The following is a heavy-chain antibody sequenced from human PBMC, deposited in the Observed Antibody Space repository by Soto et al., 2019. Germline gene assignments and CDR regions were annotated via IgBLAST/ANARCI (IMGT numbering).Heavy chain of an antibody. D-gene: IGHD3-22*01. CDR3: ARANDYYDSSGYLNFDY. J-gene: IGHJ4*02. Sequence: TLSLTCTVSGGSISSGDYYWSWIRQPPGKGLEWIGYIYYSGSTYYNPSLKSRVTISVDTSKNQFSLKLSSVTAADTAVYYCARANDYYDSSGYLNFDYWGQGTLVTVSS. V-gene: IGHV4-30-4*01. CDR2: IYYSGST. CDR1: GGSISSGDYY.